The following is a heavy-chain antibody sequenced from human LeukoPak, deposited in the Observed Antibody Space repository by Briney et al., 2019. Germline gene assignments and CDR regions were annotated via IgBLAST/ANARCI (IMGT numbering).Heavy chain of an antibody. V-gene: IGHV4-39*02. D-gene: IGHD2-8*01. CDR1: GGSISSSSYC. CDR2: IYYSGST. Sequence: SETLSLTCTVSGGSISSSSYCWGWIRQPPGKGLEWIGSIYYSGSTYYNPSLKSRVTISVDTSKNQFSLKLTSVTAADTAVYYCATDNGGRFDYWGQGTLVTVSS. CDR3: ATDNGGRFDY. J-gene: IGHJ4*02.